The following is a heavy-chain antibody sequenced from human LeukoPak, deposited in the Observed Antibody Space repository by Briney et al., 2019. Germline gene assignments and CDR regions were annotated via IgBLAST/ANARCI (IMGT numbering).Heavy chain of an antibody. J-gene: IGHJ4*02. CDR2: ISYDGSNK. V-gene: IGHV3-30*18. CDR1: GFTFSSYG. Sequence: GGSLRLSRAASGFTFSSYGMHWVRQAPGKGLEWVAVISYDGSNKYYADSVKGRFTISRDNSKNTLYLQMNSLRAEDTAVYYCAKDARRQLDYWGQGTLVTVSS. CDR3: AKDARRQLDY.